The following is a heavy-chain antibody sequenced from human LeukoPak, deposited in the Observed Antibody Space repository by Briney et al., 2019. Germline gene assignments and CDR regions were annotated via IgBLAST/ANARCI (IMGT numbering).Heavy chain of an antibody. J-gene: IGHJ6*04. CDR2: IYYSGST. CDR3: ARLTVTTPDV. CDR1: GGSISSSSYY. V-gene: IGHV4-39*01. Sequence: SETLSLTCTVSGGSISSSSYYWGWLRQPPGKGLEWIGSIYYSGSTYYNPSLKSRVTISVDTSKNQFSLKLSSVTAADTAVYYCARLTVTTPDVWGKGTTVTISS. D-gene: IGHD4-17*01.